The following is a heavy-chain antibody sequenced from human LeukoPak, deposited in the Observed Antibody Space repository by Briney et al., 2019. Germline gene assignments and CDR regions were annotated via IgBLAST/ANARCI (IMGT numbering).Heavy chain of an antibody. CDR2: ISSSSSYI. Sequence: PGGSLRLSCAASGFTFSSYSMNWVRQAPGKGLEWVSSISSSSSYIYYADSVKGRFTISRDNAKNSLYLQMNSLRAEDTAVYYCARDQGERLGINTNWYFDLWGRGTLVTVSS. V-gene: IGHV3-21*01. CDR3: ARDQGERLGINTNWYFDL. CDR1: GFTFSSYS. D-gene: IGHD3-16*01. J-gene: IGHJ2*01.